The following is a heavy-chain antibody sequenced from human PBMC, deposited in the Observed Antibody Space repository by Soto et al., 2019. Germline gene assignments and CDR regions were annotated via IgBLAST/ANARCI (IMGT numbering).Heavy chain of an antibody. CDR3: ARDRYYDSSGYYYEASGFDP. Sequence: ASETLSLTCTVSGGSISSYYWSWIRQPPGKGLEWIGYIYYSGSTNYNPSLKSRVTISVDTSKNQFSLKLSSVTAADTAVYYCARDRYYDSSGYYYEASGFDPWGQGTLVTVSS. J-gene: IGHJ5*02. CDR2: IYYSGST. CDR1: GGSISSYY. V-gene: IGHV4-59*01. D-gene: IGHD3-22*01.